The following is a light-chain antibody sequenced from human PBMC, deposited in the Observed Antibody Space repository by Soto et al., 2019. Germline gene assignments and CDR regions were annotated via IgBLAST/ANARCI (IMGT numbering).Light chain of an antibody. CDR3: QQANSFPLT. J-gene: IGKJ4*01. V-gene: IGKV1-12*01. Sequence: DIQMTQSPSSVSASVGDRVTITCRASQGISSWLAWYQRKPGKAPKLLIYAASSLQSGVPSRFSGGGSGTDFTLTISSLQPEDFAIYYCQQANSFPLTFGGGTKVDIK. CDR2: AAS. CDR1: QGISSW.